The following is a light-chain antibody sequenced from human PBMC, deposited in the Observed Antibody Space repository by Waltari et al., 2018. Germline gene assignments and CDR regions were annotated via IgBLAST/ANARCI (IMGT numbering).Light chain of an antibody. Sequence: QSVLTQPPSVSAAPGQRVTISCSGGSSNIGTNYVSWYRQFPGTAPNLLIYEESERPSGIPGRFSGSKSGTSATLDITGLQAGDEADYYCGTWDSSLSGAVFGGGTHLTVL. J-gene: IGLJ7*01. CDR3: GTWDSSLSGAV. V-gene: IGLV1-51*02. CDR2: EES. CDR1: SSNIGTNY.